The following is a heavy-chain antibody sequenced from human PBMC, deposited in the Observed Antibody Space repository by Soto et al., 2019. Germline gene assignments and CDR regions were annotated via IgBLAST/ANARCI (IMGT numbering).Heavy chain of an antibody. CDR3: AAPVGIAAAGNNYYYYGMDV. CDR1: GFTFTSSA. CDR2: IVVGSGNT. D-gene: IGHD6-13*01. V-gene: IGHV1-58*01. J-gene: IGHJ6*02. Sequence: SVKVSCKASGFTFTSSAVQWVRQARGQRLEWIGWIVVGSGNTNYAQKFQERVTITRDMSTSSAYMELSSLRSEDTAVYYCAAPVGIAAAGNNYYYYGMDVWGQGTTVTVSS.